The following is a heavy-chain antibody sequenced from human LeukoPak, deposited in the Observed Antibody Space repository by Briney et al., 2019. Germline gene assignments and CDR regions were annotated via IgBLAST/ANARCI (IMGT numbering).Heavy chain of an antibody. CDR3: AKPVRQQLVPGAFDI. CDR2: ISSSSSYV. V-gene: IGHV3-21*01. Sequence: GGSLRLSCAASGFTFSSYSMNWVRQAPGKGLEWVSSISSSSSYVYYADSVKGRFTISRDNSKNTLYLQMNSLRAEDTAVYYCAKPVRQQLVPGAFDIWGQGTMVTVSS. CDR1: GFTFSSYS. J-gene: IGHJ3*02. D-gene: IGHD6-13*01.